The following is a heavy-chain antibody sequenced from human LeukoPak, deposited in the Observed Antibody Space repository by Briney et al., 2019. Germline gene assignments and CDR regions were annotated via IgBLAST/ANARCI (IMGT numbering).Heavy chain of an antibody. V-gene: IGHV1-2*02. CDR3: ARQGPAVHNWFDP. CDR2: INPNSGGT. CDR1: GYTFTGYY. J-gene: IGHJ5*02. Sequence: ASVKVSCKASGYTFTGYYMHWVRQAPGQGLEWMGWINPNSGGTNYAQKFQGRVTMTRDTSISTAYMELSRLRSDDTAVYYCARQGPAVHNWFDPWGQGTLVTVSS. D-gene: IGHD2-2*01.